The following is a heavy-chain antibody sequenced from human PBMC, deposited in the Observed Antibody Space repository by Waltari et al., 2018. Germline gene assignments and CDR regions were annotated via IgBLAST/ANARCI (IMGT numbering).Heavy chain of an antibody. CDR2: IDPNGGT. CDR3: MREMAPIKGYFDY. J-gene: IGHJ4*02. D-gene: IGHD5-12*01. CDR1: GFTFTAYS. V-gene: IGHV1-2*02. Sequence: QVHLVQSGAEVKKPGASVKVSCKASGFTFTAYSIHWLRQAPGQGLEWMGWIDPNGGTSFAPKFQGRVTLTRDTSITTAYMELYSLKSDDTAVYSCMREMAPIKGYFDYWGQGTLVTVSS.